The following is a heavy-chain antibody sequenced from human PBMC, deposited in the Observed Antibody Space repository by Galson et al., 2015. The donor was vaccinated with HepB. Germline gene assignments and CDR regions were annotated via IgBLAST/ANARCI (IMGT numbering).Heavy chain of an antibody. Sequence: LRLSCAASGFTFSGHDMHWVRQATGKGLEWVSAIGTAGDTYYPDFVRGRFTISRENAKNSLYLQMNSLRAGDTAVYYCARGIEWGPVSGRYAFDIWGQGTRVTVSS. CDR1: GFTFSGHD. CDR3: ARGIEWGPVSGRYAFDI. D-gene: IGHD1-26*01. J-gene: IGHJ3*02. V-gene: IGHV3-13*01. CDR2: IGTAGDT.